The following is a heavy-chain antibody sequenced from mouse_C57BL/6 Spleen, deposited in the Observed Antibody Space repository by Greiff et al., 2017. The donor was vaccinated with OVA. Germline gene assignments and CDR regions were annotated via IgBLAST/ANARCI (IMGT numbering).Heavy chain of an antibody. V-gene: IGHV14-4*01. D-gene: IGHD3-2*02. J-gene: IGHJ2*01. CDR3: ATDSSGHFDY. Sequence: VQLKQSGAELVRPGASVKLSCTASGFNIKDDYMHWVKQRPEQGLEWIGWIDPENGDTEYASKFQGKATITADTSSSTAYLQLSSLTSEDTAVYYCATDSSGHFDYWGQGTTLTVSS. CDR2: IDPENGDT. CDR1: GFNIKDDY.